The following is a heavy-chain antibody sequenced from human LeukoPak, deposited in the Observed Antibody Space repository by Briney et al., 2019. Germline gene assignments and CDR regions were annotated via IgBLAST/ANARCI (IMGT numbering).Heavy chain of an antibody. Sequence: GGSLRLSCVASGFSVGGVYMSWVRQAPGKGLEWVSVIYSDDSTYYADSVKGRFTISRDNSKNTLNLQMNSLRAEDTAVYYCASRPRDAAALDYWGQGTLVTVSS. J-gene: IGHJ4*02. V-gene: IGHV3-53*01. CDR1: GFSVGGVY. D-gene: IGHD6-13*01. CDR3: ASRPRDAAALDY. CDR2: IYSDDST.